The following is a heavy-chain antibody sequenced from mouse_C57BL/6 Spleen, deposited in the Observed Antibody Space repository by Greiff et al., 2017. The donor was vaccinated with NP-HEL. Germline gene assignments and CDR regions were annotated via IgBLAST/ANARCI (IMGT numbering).Heavy chain of an antibody. Sequence: VQLQQSGPELVKPGASVKISCKASGYSFTDYNMNWVKQSNGKSLEWIGVINPNYGTPSYNQKFKGKATLTVYQSSSTAYMQLNSLTSEDSAVYYCARAGLLDSSGAWFAYWGQGTLVTVSA. CDR2: INPNYGTP. D-gene: IGHD3-2*02. CDR3: ARAGLLDSSGAWFAY. V-gene: IGHV1-39*01. J-gene: IGHJ3*01. CDR1: GYSFTDYN.